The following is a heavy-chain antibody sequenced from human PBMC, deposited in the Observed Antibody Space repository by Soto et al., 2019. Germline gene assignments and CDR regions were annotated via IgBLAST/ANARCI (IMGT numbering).Heavy chain of an antibody. CDR2: IHYSGST. V-gene: IGHV4-39*01. D-gene: IGHD3-22*01. Sequence: QLQLQESGPGLVKPSETLSLTCTVSGDSVTISDYYWGWIRQPPGKGLAWIGSIHYSGSTYYNPSLKSRVTISGDTSKKQFSLKLTSVTAADAAVYYCAAHDSGGYYAEYWGQGTLVTVSA. CDR1: GDSVTISDYY. CDR3: AAHDSGGYYAEY. J-gene: IGHJ4*02.